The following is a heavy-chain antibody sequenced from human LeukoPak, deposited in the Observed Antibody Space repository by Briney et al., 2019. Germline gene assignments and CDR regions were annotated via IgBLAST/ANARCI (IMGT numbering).Heavy chain of an antibody. D-gene: IGHD2-15*01. CDR2: IYYSGST. CDR3: ASGACSGGSCYDGDY. Sequence: SETLSLTCTVSGGSISSSSYYWGWIRQPPGKGLEWIGSIYYSGSTYYNPSLKSRVTISVDTSKNQFSLKLSSVTAADTAVCYCASGACSGGSCYDGDYWGQGTLVTVSS. CDR1: GGSISSSSYY. V-gene: IGHV4-39*07. J-gene: IGHJ4*02.